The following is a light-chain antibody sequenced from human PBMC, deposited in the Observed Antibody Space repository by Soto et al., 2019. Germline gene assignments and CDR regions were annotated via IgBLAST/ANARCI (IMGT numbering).Light chain of an antibody. CDR2: AAS. CDR1: QSISTY. J-gene: IGKJ2*01. Sequence: DIQMTQSPSSLSASVGDRVTITCRASQSISTYLNWYLQKPGKAPVLLIYAASRLQSGVPSRFNGSGSGTDFTLTINSLQPEDFATYYCQHSYTTPQTFGQGTKLEIK. V-gene: IGKV1-39*01. CDR3: QHSYTTPQT.